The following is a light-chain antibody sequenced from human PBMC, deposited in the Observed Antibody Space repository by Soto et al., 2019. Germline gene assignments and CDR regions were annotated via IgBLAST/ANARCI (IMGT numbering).Light chain of an antibody. Sequence: EILLTQSPATLSLSPGERATLSCRASQSVDTFLAWYQQKPGQAPRLLIYDASSRATGIPARFSGSGSGTDFTLTISSLQPEDVAVYYCQQRRTWRGFTFGQGTKLEIK. CDR2: DAS. CDR3: QQRRTWRGFT. J-gene: IGKJ2*01. V-gene: IGKV3-11*01. CDR1: QSVDTF.